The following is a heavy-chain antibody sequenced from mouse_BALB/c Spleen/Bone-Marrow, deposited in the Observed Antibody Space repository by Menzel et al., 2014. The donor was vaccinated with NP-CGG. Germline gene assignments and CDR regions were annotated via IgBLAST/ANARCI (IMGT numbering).Heavy chain of an antibody. CDR3: ARNRNGRYPRDY. Sequence: QVQLQQSGPGLVQPSQSLSITCTVSGFSLTSYGVHWVGQSPGKGLEWLGVIWSGGSTGYNAAFISRLSISKDNSKSQVFFKMNSLQANDTARYYYARNRNGRYPRDYWGQGTSVTVTS. V-gene: IGHV2-2*02. CDR1: GFSLTSYG. CDR2: IWSGGST. J-gene: IGHJ4*01. D-gene: IGHD4-1*01.